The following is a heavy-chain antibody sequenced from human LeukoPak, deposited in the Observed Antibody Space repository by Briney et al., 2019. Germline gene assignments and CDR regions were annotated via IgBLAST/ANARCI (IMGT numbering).Heavy chain of an antibody. D-gene: IGHD2-2*01. CDR2: ISVYNGNI. CDR3: ARDGPYQLPSQDGFDI. Sequence: GASVKVSCKASGYTFATYGISWVRQAPGQGLEWMAWISVYNGNINYAQKVQGRVTITTDTSTSTAYMELRSLRSDDTAVYYCARDGPYQLPSQDGFDIWGQGTMVTVSS. J-gene: IGHJ3*02. V-gene: IGHV1-18*01. CDR1: GYTFATYG.